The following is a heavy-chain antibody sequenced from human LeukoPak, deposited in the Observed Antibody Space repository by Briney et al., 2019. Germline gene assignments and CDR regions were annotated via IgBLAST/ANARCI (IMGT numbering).Heavy chain of an antibody. CDR3: ARNYDSSGYPPYWYFDL. CDR1: GGSISSYY. Sequence: SETLSLTCTVSGGSISSYYWSWIRQPAGKGLEWIGRIYTSGSTNYNPSLKSRVTMSVDTSKNQFSLKLSSVTAADTAVYYCARNYDSSGYPPYWYFDLWGRGTLVTVSS. V-gene: IGHV4-4*07. J-gene: IGHJ2*01. D-gene: IGHD3-22*01. CDR2: IYTSGST.